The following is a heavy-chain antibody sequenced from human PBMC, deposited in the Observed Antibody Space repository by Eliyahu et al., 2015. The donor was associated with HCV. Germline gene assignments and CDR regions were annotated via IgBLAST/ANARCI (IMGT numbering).Heavy chain of an antibody. Sequence: QVQLVESGGGLVKPGGSLRLSCAASGFSFSDYYMSWIRQAPGKGLGWLSYISGSGVTKYYADSVKGRFTVSRDNAGSSLFLQMTSLRAEDTAVYYCARTQQLVFPLEDWGQGTLXHRLL. CDR1: GFSFSDYY. V-gene: IGHV3-11*01. CDR2: ISGSGVTK. D-gene: IGHD1-1*01. CDR3: ARTQQLVFPLED. J-gene: IGHJ4*02.